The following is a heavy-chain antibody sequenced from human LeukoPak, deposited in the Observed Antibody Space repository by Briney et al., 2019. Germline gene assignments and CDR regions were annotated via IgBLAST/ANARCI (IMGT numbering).Heavy chain of an antibody. V-gene: IGHV3-48*02. CDR3: ATSPSVYSSGWYMDY. CDR2: ISTSSSTI. CDR1: GFTFSSYS. D-gene: IGHD6-19*01. Sequence: GGSLRLSCAASGFTFSSYSMNWVRHAPGKGLEWVSYISTSSSTIYYADSVKGRFTISRDSAKTSLYLQMNSLRDDDTAVYYCATSPSVYSSGWYMDYWGQGTLVTVSS. J-gene: IGHJ4*02.